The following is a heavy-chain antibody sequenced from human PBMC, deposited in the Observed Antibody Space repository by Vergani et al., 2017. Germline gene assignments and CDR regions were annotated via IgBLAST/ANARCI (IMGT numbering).Heavy chain of an antibody. CDR1: GYTFSNYY. D-gene: IGHD3-9*01. V-gene: IGHV1-46*03. CDR3: ARGDYGILTGYRY. Sequence: QVQVVQSGAEVKKSGASVKVSCKTSGYTFSNYYMYWVRQAPGQGLEWMGIINPSGGHTNYAQKFQGRVTMTRDTSTSTVYMELSSLRSEDTAIYYCARGDYGILTGYRYLGQGTLVTVSA. CDR2: INPSGGHT. J-gene: IGHJ4*02.